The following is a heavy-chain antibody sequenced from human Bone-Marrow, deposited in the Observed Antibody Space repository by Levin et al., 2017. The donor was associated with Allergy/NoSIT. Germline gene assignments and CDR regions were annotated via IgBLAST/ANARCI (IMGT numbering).Heavy chain of an antibody. V-gene: IGHV3-48*01. CDR2: ISSGGNTK. D-gene: IGHD3-10*01. J-gene: IGHJ4*02. CDR3: ARDAPSG. CDR1: GFTFSNYN. Sequence: GGSLRLSCAASGFTFSNYNMNWVRQAPGKGLEWISYISSGGNTKYYADSVKGRFTISRDNARDSLSLQMNSLRAEDTAVYYCARDAPSGWGQGTLVTVSS.